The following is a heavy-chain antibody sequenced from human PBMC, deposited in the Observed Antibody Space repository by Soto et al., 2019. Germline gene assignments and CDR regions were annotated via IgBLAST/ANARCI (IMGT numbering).Heavy chain of an antibody. CDR3: ARDSGEDYRFNWFDP. Sequence: SETLSLTCAVSGYSISSSNWWGWIRQPPGKGLEWIGYTYNSGSTNYSPTLKSRVTISVDTSKNQFSLKLSSVTAADTAVYYCARDSGEDYRFNWFDPWGQGTLVTVS. CDR2: TYNSGST. J-gene: IGHJ5*02. CDR1: GYSISSSNW. D-gene: IGHD4-4*01. V-gene: IGHV4-28*03.